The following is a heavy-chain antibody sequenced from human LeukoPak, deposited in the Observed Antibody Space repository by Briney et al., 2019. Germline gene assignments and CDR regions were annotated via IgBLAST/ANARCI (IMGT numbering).Heavy chain of an antibody. J-gene: IGHJ4*02. CDR1: GFTFSSYA. CDR2: ISGSGGTT. V-gene: IGHV3-23*01. CDR3: AKDLTYYYDSTGYYFDY. D-gene: IGHD3-22*01. Sequence: PGGSLRPSCAASGFTFSSYAMSWVRQAPGKGLELVSGISGSGGTTYYADSVKGRFTISRDNSKNTLYLQLNSLRAEDTAIYYCAKDLTYYYDSTGYYFDYWGQGTLVTVSS.